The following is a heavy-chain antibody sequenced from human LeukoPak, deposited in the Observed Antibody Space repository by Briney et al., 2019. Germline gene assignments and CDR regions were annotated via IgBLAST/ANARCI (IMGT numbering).Heavy chain of an antibody. CDR1: GGSISSYY. J-gene: IGHJ4*02. CDR2: IYTSGST. Sequence: SETLSLTCTVSGGSISSYYWSWIRQPAGKGLEWIGRIYTSGSTNYNPSLKSRVTMSVDTSKNQFSLKLSSVTAADTAVYHCASTHYGSGSYRFDYWGQGTLVTVSS. CDR3: ASTHYGSGSYRFDY. V-gene: IGHV4-4*07. D-gene: IGHD3-10*01.